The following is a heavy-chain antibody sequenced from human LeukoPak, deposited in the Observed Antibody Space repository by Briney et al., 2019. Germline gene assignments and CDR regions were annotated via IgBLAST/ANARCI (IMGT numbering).Heavy chain of an antibody. D-gene: IGHD6-13*01. Sequence: PGGSLRLSCATSGFTFTNYLMSWVRQAPGKGLEWVANIKEDGGTKWYVDSVRGRFTISRDNAKNSLYLQMDGLRAEDTAVYYCARDRESNWYPYLDAWGQGTLVTVSP. CDR3: ARDRESNWYPYLDA. V-gene: IGHV3-7*01. J-gene: IGHJ4*02. CDR1: GFTFTNYL. CDR2: IKEDGGTK.